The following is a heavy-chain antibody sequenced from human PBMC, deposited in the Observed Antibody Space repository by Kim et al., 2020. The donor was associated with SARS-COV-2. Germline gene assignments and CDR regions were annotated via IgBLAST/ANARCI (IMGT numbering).Heavy chain of an antibody. CDR3: ARDMRGFGY. D-gene: IGHD3-16*01. Sequence: NYYVGHVKGQFTVSRDNPKNSLYLQMNSLRVEDTAVYFCARDMRGFGYWGQGTLVTVSS. CDR2: N. J-gene: IGHJ4*02. V-gene: IGHV3-7*01.